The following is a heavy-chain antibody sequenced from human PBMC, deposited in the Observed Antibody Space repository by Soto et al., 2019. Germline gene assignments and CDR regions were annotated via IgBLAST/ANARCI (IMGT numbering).Heavy chain of an antibody. D-gene: IGHD2-2*01. Sequence: CXRLSWTFGVCTFLGYSSVVVRRAPGKGLECVGFIRSKAYGGTTEWAASVRGRLTLSRDDSKTIANMQMNSLKTQHTAVPWCNRGSRKYGMDVWGHGTTVTV. J-gene: IGHJ6*01. V-gene: IGHV3-49*04. CDR3: NRGSRKYGMDV. CDR2: IRSKAYGGTT. CDR1: VCTFLGYS.